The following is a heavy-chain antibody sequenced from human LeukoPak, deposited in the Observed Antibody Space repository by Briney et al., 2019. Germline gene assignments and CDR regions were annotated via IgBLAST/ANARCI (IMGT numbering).Heavy chain of an antibody. CDR2: INGDGTIT. CDR3: ATGNYYDSRGDYTFGH. CDR1: EFTFDKYW. J-gene: IGHJ4*02. Sequence: AGTLSLSCADSEFTFDKYWMHWVRQPPGKGLEWISRINGDGTITSYADSVKGAFIISRDNAKNTLYLQVSSLRAEDTAVYYCATGNYYDSRGDYTFGHWGQGTLVTVSS. V-gene: IGHV3-74*01. D-gene: IGHD3-22*01.